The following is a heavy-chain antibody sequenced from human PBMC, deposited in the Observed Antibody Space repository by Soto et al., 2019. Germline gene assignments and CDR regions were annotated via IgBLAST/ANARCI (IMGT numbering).Heavy chain of an antibody. CDR3: ARDSGYGIFDY. D-gene: IGHD5-12*01. CDR1: VYTFPTYP. J-gene: IGHJ4*02. CDR2: ISAYNGNT. Sequence: QVQLVQSGAEVKNPGASGKVPCKASVYTFPTYPITGVRQAPGKGLEWMGGISAYNGNTNYAQKLKGRVTMTTDTSTSTAYMELRSLRSGDTAVYYCARDSGYGIFDYWGQGTLVTVSS. V-gene: IGHV1-18*01.